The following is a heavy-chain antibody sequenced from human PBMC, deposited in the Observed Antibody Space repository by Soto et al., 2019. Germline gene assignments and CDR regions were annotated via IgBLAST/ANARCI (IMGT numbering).Heavy chain of an antibody. CDR3: EAGGSWARLDH. V-gene: IGHV1-69*01. CDR1: GGTLNNYA. Sequence: QVQLVQSGAEVKKPGSSLKVSCTASGGTLNNYAISWLRQAPGQGLEWMGGIITAYGPAIYAQKFQGRVSITADESTQPGHMDPGGLRSEDTAVYYCEAGGSWARLDHWGQGTLVTVAS. D-gene: IGHD6-13*01. CDR2: IITAYGPA. J-gene: IGHJ4*02.